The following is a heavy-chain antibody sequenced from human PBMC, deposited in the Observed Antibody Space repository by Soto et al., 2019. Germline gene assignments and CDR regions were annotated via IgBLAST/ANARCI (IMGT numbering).Heavy chain of an antibody. CDR3: AKDKADGYYFDY. J-gene: IGHJ4*02. V-gene: IGHV3-9*01. CDR1: GFTFDDYA. CDR2: ISWNSGSI. Sequence: ESGGGLVQPGRSLRLSCAASGFTFDDYAMHWVRQAPGKGLEWVSGISWNSGSIGYADSVKGRFTISRDNAKNSLYLQMNSLRAEDTALYYCAKDKADGYYFDYWGQGTLVTVSS.